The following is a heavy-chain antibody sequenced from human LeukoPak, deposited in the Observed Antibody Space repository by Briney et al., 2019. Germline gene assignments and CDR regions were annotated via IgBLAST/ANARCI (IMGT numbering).Heavy chain of an antibody. D-gene: IGHD5-12*01. J-gene: IGHJ4*02. Sequence: ASVTVSCKASGYTFTGYYMHWVRQAPGQGLEWMGWINPNSGGTNYAQKFQGRVTMTRDTSISTAYMELSRLRSDDTAVYYCARDSAGYSGYVEFDYWGQGTLVTVSS. V-gene: IGHV1-2*02. CDR1: GYTFTGYY. CDR3: ARDSAGYSGYVEFDY. CDR2: INPNSGGT.